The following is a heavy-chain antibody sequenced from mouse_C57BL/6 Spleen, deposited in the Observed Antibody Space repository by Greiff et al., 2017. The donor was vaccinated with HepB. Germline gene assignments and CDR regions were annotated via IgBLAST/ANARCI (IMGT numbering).Heavy chain of an antibody. CDR2: ISDGGSYT. Sequence: EVQLVESGGGLVKPGGSLKLSCAASGFTFSSYAMSWVRQTPEKRLEWVATISDGGSYTYYPDNVKGRFTISRDNAKNNLYLQMSHLKSEDTAMYYCARSRYGNSYDWYFDVWGTGTTVTVSS. J-gene: IGHJ1*03. D-gene: IGHD1-1*01. CDR1: GFTFSSYA. V-gene: IGHV5-4*01. CDR3: ARSRYGNSYDWYFDV.